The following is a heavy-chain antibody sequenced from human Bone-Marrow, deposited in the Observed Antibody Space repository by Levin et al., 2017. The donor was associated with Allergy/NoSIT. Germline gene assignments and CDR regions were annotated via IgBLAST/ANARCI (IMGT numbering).Heavy chain of an antibody. CDR1: GGTFSSYA. CDR2: IIPIFGTA. D-gene: IGHD3-9*01. J-gene: IGHJ6*02. V-gene: IGHV1-69*01. Sequence: KISCKASGGTFSSYAISWVRQAPGQGLEWMGGIIPIFGTANYAQKFQGRVTITADESTSTAYMELSSLRSEDTAVYYCARDRGILTGYHGGQIYYYYGMDVWGQGTTVTVSS. CDR3: ARDRGILTGYHGGQIYYYYGMDV.